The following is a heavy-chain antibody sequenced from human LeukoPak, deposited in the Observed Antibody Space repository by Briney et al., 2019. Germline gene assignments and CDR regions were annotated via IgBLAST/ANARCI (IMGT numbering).Heavy chain of an antibody. D-gene: IGHD2-2*02. J-gene: IGHJ5*02. CDR2: INHSGST. Sequence: PSETLSLTCAVYGGSFRGYYWSWIRKPPGKGLEWIGEINHSGSTNYNPSLKSRVTISVDTSKNQFSLKPSSVTAADTAVYYCARGRGEYQLLYSRGWFDPWGQGTLVTVSS. CDR1: GGSFRGYY. V-gene: IGHV4-34*01. CDR3: ARGRGEYQLLYSRGWFDP.